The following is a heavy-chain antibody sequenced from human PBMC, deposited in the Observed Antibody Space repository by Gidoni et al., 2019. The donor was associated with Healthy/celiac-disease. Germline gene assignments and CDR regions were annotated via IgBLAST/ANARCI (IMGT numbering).Heavy chain of an antibody. D-gene: IGHD3-3*01. CDR3: ASRDFWSGYPLRYRAGEGYYYGMDV. CDR2: IIPIFGTS. CDR1: GGTFSSDA. V-gene: IGHV1-69*01. Sequence: QVQLVQSGAEVKKPGSSVKVACKASGGTFSSDASSWVRKAPGQGLEWMGGIIPIFGTSNYAQKFQGRVTITADESTSTAYMELSSLRSEDTAVYYCASRDFWSGYPLRYRAGEGYYYGMDVWGQGTTVTVSS. J-gene: IGHJ6*02.